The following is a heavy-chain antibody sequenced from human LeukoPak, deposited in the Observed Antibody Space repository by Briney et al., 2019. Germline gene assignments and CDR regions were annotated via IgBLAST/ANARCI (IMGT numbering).Heavy chain of an antibody. Sequence: ASVKVSCKASGYTFPGYYMHWVRQAPGQGLEWVGRIIPIFGTANYAQKFQGRVTITTDESTSTAYMELSSLRSEDTAVYYCARVYNSGYDRPGSFDYWGQGTLVTVSS. CDR2: IIPIFGTA. D-gene: IGHD5-12*01. CDR3: ARVYNSGYDRPGSFDY. CDR1: GYTFPGYY. V-gene: IGHV1-69*05. J-gene: IGHJ4*02.